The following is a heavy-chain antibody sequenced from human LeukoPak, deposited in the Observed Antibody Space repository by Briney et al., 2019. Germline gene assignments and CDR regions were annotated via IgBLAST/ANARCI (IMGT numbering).Heavy chain of an antibody. V-gene: IGHV3-23*01. CDR1: GFTFTNYP. Sequence: PGGSLRLSCAASGFTFTNYPMTWVRQAPGKGLEWVSSISDTYATTYYTDSVKGRCTISRDNSKNTVYLQLNNLRAEDTAVYFCVRHDSFIPFWGQGTLVTVSS. CDR2: ISDTYATT. D-gene: IGHD2-21*01. J-gene: IGHJ4*02. CDR3: VRHDSFIPF.